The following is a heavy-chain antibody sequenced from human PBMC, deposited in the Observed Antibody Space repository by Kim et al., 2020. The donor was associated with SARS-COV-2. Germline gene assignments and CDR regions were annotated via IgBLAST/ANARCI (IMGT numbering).Heavy chain of an antibody. CDR3: ARAGRDYGSGSWSFDY. J-gene: IGHJ4*02. CDR1: GVTFSSYA. Sequence: SVKVSCKASGVTFSSYAISWVRQAPGQGLEWMGGIIPIFGTANYAQKFQGRVTITADESTSTAYMELSSLRSEDTAVYYCARAGRDYGSGSWSFDYWGQGTLVTVSS. D-gene: IGHD3-10*01. V-gene: IGHV1-69*13. CDR2: IIPIFGTA.